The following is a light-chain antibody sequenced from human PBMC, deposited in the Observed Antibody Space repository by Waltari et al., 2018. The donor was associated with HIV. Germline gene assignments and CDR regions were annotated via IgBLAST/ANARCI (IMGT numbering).Light chain of an antibody. Sequence: DIVMTQSPDSLAVSLGETATINCKSSQSVLYSSNNKNYLDWYRQKPGQPPKVLIYWASSRESGVPDRFSCSGSGTDFTLTISSLQAEDVAVYYCQQYHSTPRTFGQGTKLEIK. J-gene: IGKJ2*01. CDR2: WAS. CDR3: QQYHSTPRT. CDR1: QSVLYSSNNKNY. V-gene: IGKV4-1*01.